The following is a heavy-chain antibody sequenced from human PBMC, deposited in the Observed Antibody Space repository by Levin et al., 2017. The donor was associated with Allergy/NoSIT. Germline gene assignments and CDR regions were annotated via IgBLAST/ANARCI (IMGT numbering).Heavy chain of an antibody. CDR3: ARAATSQNLYFNL. V-gene: IGHV4-59*01. Sequence: SETLSLTCTVSGGSISTYYWSWIRQPPGKGLEWIGYVYYSGSTNYSPSLKSRVTISVDTSKNYFSLRLSSVTAADTAVYYCARAATSQNLYFNLWGRDTLVTVSS. J-gene: IGHJ2*01. CDR1: GGSISTYY. CDR2: VYYSGST.